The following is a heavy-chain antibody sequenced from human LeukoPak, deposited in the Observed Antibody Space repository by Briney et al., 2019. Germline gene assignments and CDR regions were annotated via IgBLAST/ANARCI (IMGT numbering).Heavy chain of an antibody. CDR2: ISSYNGNT. CDR1: GYTFTSYG. Sequence: ASVEVSCKASGYTFTSYGISWVRQAPGQGLEWVGWISSYNGNTKYAEEFQGRVTMTTDTSTSTVYMELGSLTSDDTAVYYCVRDRRSVGGAAYAFDIWGQGTMVAVSS. D-gene: IGHD3-3*01. CDR3: VRDRRSVGGAAYAFDI. V-gene: IGHV1-18*01. J-gene: IGHJ3*02.